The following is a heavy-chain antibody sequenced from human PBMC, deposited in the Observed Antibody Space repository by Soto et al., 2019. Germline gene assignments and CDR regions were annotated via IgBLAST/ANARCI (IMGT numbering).Heavy chain of an antibody. CDR3: ARTRNNIIYYYGMEV. D-gene: IGHD1-1*01. CDR1: VFTFSSYA. CDR2: ISGSGATT. Sequence: VGSLRLSCAASVFTFSSYAMNCVRHSPGKWLEWVSAISGSGATTYYADSVKGRFTIARDNSKNTLYLQMHSLRAEDTAVYYCARTRNNIIYYYGMEVWGQGTTVNVS. J-gene: IGHJ6*01. V-gene: IGHV3-23*01.